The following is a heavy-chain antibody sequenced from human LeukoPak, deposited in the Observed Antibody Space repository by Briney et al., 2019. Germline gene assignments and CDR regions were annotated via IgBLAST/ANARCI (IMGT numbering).Heavy chain of an antibody. V-gene: IGHV1-8*02. CDR3: ARGPPVDGSGSYYRVYYYYMDV. Sequence: ASVKVSCKASGYTFTGYYMHWVRQAPGQGLEWKGWINPNSGGTGYAQKFQGRVTMTRNTSISTAYMELSSLRSEDTAVYYCARGPPVDGSGSYYRVYYYYMDVWGKGTTVTISS. CDR2: INPNSGGT. D-gene: IGHD3-10*01. CDR1: GYTFTGYY. J-gene: IGHJ6*03.